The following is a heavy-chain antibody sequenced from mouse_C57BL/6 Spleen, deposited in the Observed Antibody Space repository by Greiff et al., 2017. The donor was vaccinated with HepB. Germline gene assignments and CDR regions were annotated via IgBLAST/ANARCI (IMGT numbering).Heavy chain of an antibody. CDR3: AKTPNYYGSSGYYFDY. CDR1: GYSITSGYY. D-gene: IGHD1-1*01. Sequence: EVQLQQSGPGLVKPSQSLSLTCSVTGYSITSGYYWNWIRQFPGNKLEWMGYISYDGSNNYNPSLKNRISITRDTSKNQFFLKLNSVTTEDTATYYCAKTPNYYGSSGYYFDYWGQGTTLTVSS. CDR2: ISYDGSN. V-gene: IGHV3-6*01. J-gene: IGHJ2*01.